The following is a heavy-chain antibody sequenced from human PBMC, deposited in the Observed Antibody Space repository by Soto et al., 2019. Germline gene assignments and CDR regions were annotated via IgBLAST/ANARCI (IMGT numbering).Heavy chain of an antibody. CDR3: AREIFGVIISGGRDAFDI. J-gene: IGHJ3*02. CDR2: IIPILGTA. D-gene: IGHD3-3*01. V-gene: IGHV1-69*01. Sequence: QVQLVQSGAEVKKPGSSVKVSCKASGGTFSTYAISWVRQAPGQGLEWMGGIIPILGTAKYAQKFQGSVTITADESTSKAYMELSSLSSEDTAVYYCAREIFGVIISGGRDAFDIWGQGTMVTVST. CDR1: GGTFSTYA.